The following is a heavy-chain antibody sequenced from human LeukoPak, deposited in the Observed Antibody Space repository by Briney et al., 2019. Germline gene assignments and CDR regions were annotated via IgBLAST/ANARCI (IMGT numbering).Heavy chain of an antibody. CDR2: IIPILGIA. CDR3: ARAPGYCSGGSCYSGFYGMDV. D-gene: IGHD2-15*01. CDR1: GGTFSSYT. V-gene: IGHV1-69*02. J-gene: IGHJ6*02. Sequence: SVKVSCKASGGTFSSYTISWVRQAPGQGLEWMGRIIPILGIANYAQKFQGRVTITADESTSTAYMELSSLRSEDTAVYYCARAPGYCSGGSCYSGFYGMDVWGQGTTVTVSS.